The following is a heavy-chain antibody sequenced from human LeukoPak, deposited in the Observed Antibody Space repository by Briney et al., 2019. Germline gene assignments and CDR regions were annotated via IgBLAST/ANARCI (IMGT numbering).Heavy chain of an antibody. J-gene: IGHJ4*02. CDR1: GFIFYDYG. CDR2: IRYDGSNK. CDR3: ARSDDLDY. D-gene: IGHD2-21*01. V-gene: IGHV3-30*02. Sequence: PGGSLRLSCTTSGFIFYDYGMHWVRQAPGKGLEWVAFIRYDGSNKYYADSVKGRFTISRDNSKNTLYLQMNSLRAEDTAVYYCARSDDLDYWGQGTLVTVSS.